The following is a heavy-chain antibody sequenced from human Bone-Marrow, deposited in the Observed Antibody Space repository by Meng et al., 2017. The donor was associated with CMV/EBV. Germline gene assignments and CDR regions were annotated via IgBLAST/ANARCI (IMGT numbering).Heavy chain of an antibody. V-gene: IGHV3-23*03. CDR2: IYSGGSRT. J-gene: IGHJ4*02. CDR3: AKRTGGYFDY. Sequence: GESLKISCAASGFTFSSYAMSWVRQAPGKGLEWVSVIYSGGSRTYYADSVKGRFTISRDNSKNTLYLQMNSLRAEDTAVYYCAKRTGGYFDYWGQGTLVTVSS. D-gene: IGHD7-27*01. CDR1: GFTFSSYA.